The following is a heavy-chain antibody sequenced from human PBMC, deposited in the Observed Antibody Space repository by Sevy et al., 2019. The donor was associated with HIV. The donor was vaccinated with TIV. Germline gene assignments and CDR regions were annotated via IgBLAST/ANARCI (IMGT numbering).Heavy chain of an antibody. D-gene: IGHD3-22*01. V-gene: IGHV3-11*01. CDR2: ISSSGSTI. CDR3: AKSRDYYYDSSGYYYNFDY. J-gene: IGHJ4*02. Sequence: GGSLRLSCAASGFTFSDYYMSWIRQAPGKGLEWVSYISSSGSTIYYADSVKGRFTISRDNAKNSLYLQMNSLRAEETAVYYCAKSRDYYYDSSGYYYNFDYWGQGTLVTVSS. CDR1: GFTFSDYY.